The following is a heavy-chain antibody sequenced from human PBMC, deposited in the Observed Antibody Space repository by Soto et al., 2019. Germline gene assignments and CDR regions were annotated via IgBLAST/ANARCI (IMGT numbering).Heavy chain of an antibody. J-gene: IGHJ6*02. V-gene: IGHV1-58*01. CDR1: GFTFTSSA. D-gene: IGHD4-17*01. CDR2: IVVGSGNT. Sequence: SVKVSCKASGFTFTSSAVQWVRQARGQRLEWIGWIVVGSGNTNYAQKFPERVTITRDMSTSTAYMELSSLRSEDTAVYYCAAIRYGDYPLYYYYGMDVWGQGTTVTVSS. CDR3: AAIRYGDYPLYYYYGMDV.